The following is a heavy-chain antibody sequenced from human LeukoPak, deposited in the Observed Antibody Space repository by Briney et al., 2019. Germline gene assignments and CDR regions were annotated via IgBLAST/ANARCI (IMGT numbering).Heavy chain of an antibody. Sequence: GGSLRLSCAASRFTFSSYWMHWVRQAPGKGLVWVSRINSDGSSTSYADSVKGRFTISRDNAKNTLYLQMNSLRAEDTAVYYCARADGGYDPYYFDYWGQGTLVTVSS. CDR3: ARADGGYDPYYFDY. D-gene: IGHD5-12*01. CDR2: INSDGSST. V-gene: IGHV3-74*01. CDR1: RFTFSSYW. J-gene: IGHJ4*02.